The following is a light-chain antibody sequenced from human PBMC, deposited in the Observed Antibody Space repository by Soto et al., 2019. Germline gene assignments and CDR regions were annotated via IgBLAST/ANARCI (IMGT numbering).Light chain of an antibody. CDR3: QQYGSSPQT. J-gene: IGKJ1*01. CDR1: QSVSSSY. V-gene: IGKV3-20*01. CDR2: GAS. Sequence: IVLTQSPGTLSLSPGERATLSCRASQSVSSSYLAWYQQKPGQAPRLLIYGASSRATGIPDRFSGSASGTDVTLTISRLDPDDFALYYCQQYGSSPQTFGQGTKVEIK.